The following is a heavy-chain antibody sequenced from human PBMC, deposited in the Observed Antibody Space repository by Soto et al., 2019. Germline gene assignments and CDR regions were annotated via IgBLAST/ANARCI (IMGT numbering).Heavy chain of an antibody. D-gene: IGHD4-17*01. J-gene: IGHJ4*02. CDR3: ARDHSLDDYGDYLYYFDY. CDR1: GFTFSSYS. Sequence: GGSRSLSCAASGFTFSSYSMNWVRQAPGKGLEWVPSISSSSSYIYYADSVKGPFTISRDNAKNSLYLQMNSMRAEDTAVYYCARDHSLDDYGDYLYYFDYWRQG. V-gene: IGHV3-21*01. CDR2: ISSSSSYI.